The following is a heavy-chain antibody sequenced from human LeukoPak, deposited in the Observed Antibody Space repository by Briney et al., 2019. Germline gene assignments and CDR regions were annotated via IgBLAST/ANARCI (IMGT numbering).Heavy chain of an antibody. V-gene: IGHV3-7*01. Sequence: GGSLRLSCAASGFTFSSYWMSWVRQAPGKGLEWVANIKQDGSEKYYVDSVKGRFTISRDNAENSLYLQMNSLRAEDTAVYYCARDGLSIPYYYDSSGYSPFDYWGQGTLVTVSS. J-gene: IGHJ4*02. CDR3: ARDGLSIPYYYDSSGYSPFDY. D-gene: IGHD3-22*01. CDR1: GFTFSSYW. CDR2: IKQDGSEK.